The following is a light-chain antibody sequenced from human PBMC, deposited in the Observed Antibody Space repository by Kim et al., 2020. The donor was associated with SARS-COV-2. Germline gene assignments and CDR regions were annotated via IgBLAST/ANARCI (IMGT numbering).Light chain of an antibody. CDR1: QRVSSY. J-gene: IGKJ5*01. CDR3: QQRSNWIT. Sequence: LALSPGERATLACRASQRVSSYVAWYQQKPGQAPRLLIYDASNRATGIPARFSGSGSGTDFTLTISSLEPEDFAVYYCQQRSNWITFGQGTRLEIK. V-gene: IGKV3-11*01. CDR2: DAS.